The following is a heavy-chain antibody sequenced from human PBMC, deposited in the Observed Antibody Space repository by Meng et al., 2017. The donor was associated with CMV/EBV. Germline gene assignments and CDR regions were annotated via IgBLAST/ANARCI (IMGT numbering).Heavy chain of an antibody. Sequence: SVKVSCKASGGTFSSYTISWVRQAPGQGLEWMGRIIPILGIANYAQKSQGRVTITADKSTSTAYKELSSLRSEDTAVYYCARGGPYYSDYWGQGTLVTVSS. D-gene: IGHD3-16*01. CDR2: IIPILGIA. CDR1: GGTFSSYT. J-gene: IGHJ4*02. CDR3: ARGGPYYSDY. V-gene: IGHV1-69*02.